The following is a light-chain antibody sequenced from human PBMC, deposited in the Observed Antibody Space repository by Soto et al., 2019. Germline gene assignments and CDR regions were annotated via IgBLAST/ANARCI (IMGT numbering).Light chain of an antibody. CDR2: GAS. V-gene: IGKV3-20*01. J-gene: IGKJ1*01. Sequence: EIVLSQSPGIMSLSPGERATLSCRASQSVPNTYFAWYQQKPGQPPRLLISGASHRATGIPERFSGSGSGTDFTLTSSRRETEDFAGDFCQQCGNSPWTFGQGTRVEI. CDR1: QSVPNTY. CDR3: QQCGNSPWT.